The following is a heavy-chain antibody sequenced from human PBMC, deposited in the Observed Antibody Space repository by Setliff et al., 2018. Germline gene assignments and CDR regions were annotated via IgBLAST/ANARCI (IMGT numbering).Heavy chain of an antibody. CDR2: IYGMGET. J-gene: IGHJ6*04. V-gene: IGHV4-4*08. CDR1: GASVRTYY. CDR3: ARSVDPDV. Sequence: LSLTCTVSGASVRTYYWTWIRRPPGKGLEWIGNIYGMGETKYHPSLKSRVTISLDKTKNAFSLRLTSVTAADTGVYFCARSVDPDVWGKGTTVTVSS.